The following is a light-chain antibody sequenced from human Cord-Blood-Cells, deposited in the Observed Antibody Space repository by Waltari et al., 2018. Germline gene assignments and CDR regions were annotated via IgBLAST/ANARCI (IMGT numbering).Light chain of an antibody. CDR3: CSYAGSSTFWV. CDR1: SSDVGSSNL. V-gene: IGLV2-23*02. CDR2: EVS. J-gene: IGLJ3*02. Sequence: QSALTQPASVSGSPGQSITISCTGTSSDVGSSNLVSWYQQHPGKAPKLMFYEVSKRPSGVSNRFSGSKSGNTASLTISGLQAEDEADYYCCSYAGSSTFWVFGGGTKLTVL.